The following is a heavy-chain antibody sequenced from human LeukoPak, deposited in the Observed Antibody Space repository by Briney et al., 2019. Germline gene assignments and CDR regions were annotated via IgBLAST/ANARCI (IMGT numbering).Heavy chain of an antibody. CDR3: AKVWQTYYYDSSGYSDYFDY. V-gene: IGHV3-23*01. Sequence: GGSLRLSWAASGFTFSSYAMSWVRQAPGKGLEWVSAISGSGGSTYYADSVKGRFTISRDNSKNTLYLQMNSLRAEDTAVYYCAKVWQTYYYDSSGYSDYFDYWGQGTLVTVSS. CDR2: ISGSGGST. D-gene: IGHD3-22*01. CDR1: GFTFSSYA. J-gene: IGHJ4*02.